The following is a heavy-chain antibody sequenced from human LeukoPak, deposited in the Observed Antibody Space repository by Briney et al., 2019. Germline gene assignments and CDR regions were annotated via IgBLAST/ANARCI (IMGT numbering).Heavy chain of an antibody. CDR1: GYTFTNYY. J-gene: IGHJ4*02. Sequence: ASVKVSCKTSGYTFTNYYMHWVRQAPGQGLEWMGIINPSSGSTSYTQKVQGRVTMTRDTSTGTVYMELSSLRSDDTAVHYCARGGTTMVTGGFDYWGQGTLVTVSS. CDR2: INPSSGST. CDR3: ARGGTTMVTGGFDY. V-gene: IGHV1-46*03. D-gene: IGHD5-18*01.